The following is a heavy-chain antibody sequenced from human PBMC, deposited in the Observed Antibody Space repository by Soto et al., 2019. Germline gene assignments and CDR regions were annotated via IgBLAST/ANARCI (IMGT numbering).Heavy chain of an antibody. CDR3: XXXXXXXXXXXXYFDY. J-gene: IGHJ4*02. CDR1: GFTFSSYS. V-gene: IGHV3-48*01. CDR2: ISTSSHNI. Sequence: EVQLVESGGGLVQPGGSLRLSCAASGFTFSSYSMNXVXXXXXXXXXXXSYISTSSHNIYYADSVKGRFTISRDNAKXXXXXXXXXXXXXXXXXXXXXXXXXXXXXXXXYFDYWGQGTLVTVSS.